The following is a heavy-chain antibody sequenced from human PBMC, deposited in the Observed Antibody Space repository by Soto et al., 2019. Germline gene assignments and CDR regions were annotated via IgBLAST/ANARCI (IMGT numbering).Heavy chain of an antibody. V-gene: IGHV3-33*01. Sequence: GGSLRLSCAASGFTFSSYGMHWVRQAPGKGLEWVAVIWYDGSNKYYADSVKGRFTISRDNSKNTLYLQMNSLRAEDTAVYYCARDRCSSTSCYRNYFDYWGQRTLVTVSS. CDR2: IWYDGSNK. D-gene: IGHD2-2*02. J-gene: IGHJ4*02. CDR3: ARDRCSSTSCYRNYFDY. CDR1: GFTFSSYG.